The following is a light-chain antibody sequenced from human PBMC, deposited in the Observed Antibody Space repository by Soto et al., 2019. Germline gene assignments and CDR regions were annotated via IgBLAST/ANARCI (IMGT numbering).Light chain of an antibody. CDR1: QSVGSSY. V-gene: IGKV3-20*01. CDR3: QQYGSSPQDT. J-gene: IGKJ2*01. CDR2: GAS. Sequence: EIVLTQSPGTLSLSPGERATLSCRATQSVGSSYLAWYQQKPGQAPRLLIYGASSRATGIPDRFSGSGSGTDFTRTISRLEPEDFAVYYCQQYGSSPQDTFGQGTKLEIK.